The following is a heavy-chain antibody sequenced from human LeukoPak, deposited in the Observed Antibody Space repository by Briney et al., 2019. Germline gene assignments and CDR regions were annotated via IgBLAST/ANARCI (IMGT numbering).Heavy chain of an antibody. CDR3: ARDKGAATSYSSSWSPPNWFDP. Sequence: ASVKVSCKASGYTFTSYGISWVRQAPGQGLEWMGRISAYNGNTNYAQKLQGRVTMTTDTSTSTAYMELRSLRSDDTAVYYCARDKGAATSYSSSWSPPNWFDPWGQGTLVTVSS. J-gene: IGHJ5*02. D-gene: IGHD6-13*01. CDR2: ISAYNGNT. CDR1: GYTFTSYG. V-gene: IGHV1-18*01.